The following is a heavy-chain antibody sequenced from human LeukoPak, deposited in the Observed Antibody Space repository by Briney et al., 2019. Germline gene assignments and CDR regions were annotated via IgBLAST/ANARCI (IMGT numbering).Heavy chain of an antibody. CDR3: ARGSGVAGTYFDY. V-gene: IGHV1-18*01. CDR1: GYTFTSYG. J-gene: IGHJ4*02. CDR2: ISAYNGNT. Sequence: ASVKVSCKASGYTFTSYGISWVRQAPGQGLEWMGWISAYNGNTNYAQKLQGRVTMTRDTSTSTVYMELSSLRSEDTAVYYCARGSGVAGTYFDYWGQGTLVTVSS. D-gene: IGHD6-19*01.